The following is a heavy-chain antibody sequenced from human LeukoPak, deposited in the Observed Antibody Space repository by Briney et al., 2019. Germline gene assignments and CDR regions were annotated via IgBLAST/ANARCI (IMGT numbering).Heavy chain of an antibody. Sequence: GGSLRLSCVASGFTFSSYGMHWVRQAPGKGLEWVAVISHDDSNKYYADSVKGRFSISRDNSKNTLYLQMNSLRTEDTAVYYCAKDRNFDYWGQGTLVTVSS. V-gene: IGHV3-30*18. CDR2: ISHDDSNK. CDR3: AKDRNFDY. J-gene: IGHJ4*02. CDR1: GFTFSSYG.